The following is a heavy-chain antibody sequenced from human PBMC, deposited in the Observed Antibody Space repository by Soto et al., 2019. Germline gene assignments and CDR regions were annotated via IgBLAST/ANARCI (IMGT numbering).Heavy chain of an antibody. V-gene: IGHV3-49*05. D-gene: IGHD3-22*01. J-gene: IGHJ6*02. CDR1: GLTFGDSA. CDR3: AQGGYYSDSSGYLTVDYLYYAMDV. Sequence: EVQLVESGGGLVKPGRSLRLSCTSSGLTFGDSAMSWFRQAPGKGLEWVGFIRSKTYGGTTEYAASVKGRFTISRDDSKSSAYLQMNSLKTEDTAVYYCAQGGYYSDSSGYLTVDYLYYAMDVWDHGTTVSVSS. CDR2: IRSKTYGGTT.